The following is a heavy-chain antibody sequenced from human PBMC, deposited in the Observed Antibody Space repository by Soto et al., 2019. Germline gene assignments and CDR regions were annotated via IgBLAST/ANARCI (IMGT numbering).Heavy chain of an antibody. CDR2: ISGSGXST. J-gene: IGHJ4*02. D-gene: IGHD4-17*01. CDR1: GFTFSSYA. V-gene: IGHV3-23*01. Sequence: EVQLLESGGGLVQPGGSLRLSCAASGFTFSSYAMSWVRQAPGKGLEWVSAISGSGXSTYYADSVKGRFTIXRXNSXXXXXXXXXXXXXXXXXXXXXXXXXLXNVYGDSLDYWGQGTLVTVSS. CDR3: XXXXLXNVYGDSLDY.